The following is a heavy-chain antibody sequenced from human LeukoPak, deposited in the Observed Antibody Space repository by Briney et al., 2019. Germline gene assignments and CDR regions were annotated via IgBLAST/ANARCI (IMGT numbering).Heavy chain of an antibody. J-gene: IGHJ4*02. CDR3: ARRNYDSSGYYYFDY. CDR2: IYTSGST. Sequence: SETLSLTCAVYGGSFSGYYWSWIRQPAGKGLEWIGRIYTSGSTNYNPSLKSRVTMSVDTSKNQFSLKLSSVTAADTAVYYCARRNYDSSGYYYFDYWGQGTLVTVSS. D-gene: IGHD3-22*01. CDR1: GGSFSGYY. V-gene: IGHV4-59*10.